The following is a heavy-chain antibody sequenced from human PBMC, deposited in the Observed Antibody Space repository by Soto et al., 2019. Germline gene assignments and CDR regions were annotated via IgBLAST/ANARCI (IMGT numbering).Heavy chain of an antibody. CDR3: ACGSWPRRGMDV. V-gene: IGHV1-69*01. Sequence: QVQLVQSGAEVKKPGSSVKVSCKASGGTFSSYAISWVRQAPGQGLEWMGGIIPIFGTANYAQKFEGRVTITADESTSTAYMERSSLRDEDTAVYYCACGSWPRRGMDVWGQGTTVTVSS. D-gene: IGHD6-13*01. CDR1: GGTFSSYA. J-gene: IGHJ6*02. CDR2: IIPIFGTA.